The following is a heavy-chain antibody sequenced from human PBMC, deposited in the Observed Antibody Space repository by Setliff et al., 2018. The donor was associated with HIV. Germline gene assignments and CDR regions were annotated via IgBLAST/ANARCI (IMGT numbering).Heavy chain of an antibody. V-gene: IGHV1-18*01. Sequence: ASVKVSCKASGYTISAHGVSWVRHVPGHGLEWMGWISGDTGDIKYSQRFEGRLTITKDTSRNRVVLTMTNMDPMDTATFYCAHWRGVGGWAFDIWGPGTMVTVSS. J-gene: IGHJ3*02. CDR3: AHWRGVGGWAFDI. CDR2: ISGDTGDI. CDR1: GYTISAHG. D-gene: IGHD5-18*01.